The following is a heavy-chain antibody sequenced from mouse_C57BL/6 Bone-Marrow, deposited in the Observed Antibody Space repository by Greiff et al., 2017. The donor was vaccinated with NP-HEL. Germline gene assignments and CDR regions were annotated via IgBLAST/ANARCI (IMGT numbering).Heavy chain of an antibody. Sequence: VQLKESGPELVKPGASVKIPCKASGYTFTDYNMDWVKQSHGKSLEWIGDINPNNGGTIYNQKFKGKATLTVDKSSSTAYMELRSLTSEDTAVYYCARYFLTGPYWYFDVWGTGTTVTVSS. J-gene: IGHJ1*03. CDR1: GYTFTDYN. V-gene: IGHV1-18*01. D-gene: IGHD4-1*01. CDR3: ARYFLTGPYWYFDV. CDR2: INPNNGGT.